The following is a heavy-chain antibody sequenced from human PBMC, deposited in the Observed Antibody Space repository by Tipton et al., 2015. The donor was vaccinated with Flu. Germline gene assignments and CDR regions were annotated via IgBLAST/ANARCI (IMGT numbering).Heavy chain of an antibody. J-gene: IGHJ6*02. CDR1: GGSFSGYY. Sequence: TLSPTCAVYGGSFSGYYWSWIRQPPGKGLEWIGEINHSGSTNYNPSLKSRVTISVDTSKNQFSLKLSSVTAADTAVYYCARGKNVWGSYRSNYRHYYGMDVWGQGTTVTVSS. CDR3: ARGKNVWGSYRSNYRHYYGMDV. D-gene: IGHD3-16*02. CDR2: INHSGST. V-gene: IGHV4-34*01.